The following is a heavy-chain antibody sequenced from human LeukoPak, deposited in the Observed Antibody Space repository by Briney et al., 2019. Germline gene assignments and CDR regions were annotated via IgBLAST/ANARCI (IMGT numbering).Heavy chain of an antibody. CDR3: ARDVFHWNYYGWLQYDF. Sequence: GGSLRLACAASGFTFNTYEMNWVRQAPGKGLEWVSYISSSGGTNFYADSVKGRFTISRDNAKNSLYLQINSLRAEDTAIYYCARDVFHWNYYGWLQYDFWGQGTLVTVSS. D-gene: IGHD1-7*01. V-gene: IGHV3-48*03. CDR1: GFTFNTYE. J-gene: IGHJ4*02. CDR2: ISSSGGTN.